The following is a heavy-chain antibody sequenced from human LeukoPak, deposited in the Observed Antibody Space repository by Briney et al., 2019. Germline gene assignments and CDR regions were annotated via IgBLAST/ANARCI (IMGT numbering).Heavy chain of an antibody. CDR2: ISGSGGST. J-gene: IGHJ4*02. V-gene: IGHV3-23*01. CDR3: AKRSCSSTSCYIDY. D-gene: IGHD2-2*02. CDR1: GFTFSNYA. Sequence: GGSLRLSCAASGFTFSNYAMSWVRQAPGKGLEWVSAISGSGGSTYYADSVKGRFTIFRDNSKNTLYLQMNSLRAEDTAVYYCAKRSCSSTSCYIDYWGQGTLVTVSS.